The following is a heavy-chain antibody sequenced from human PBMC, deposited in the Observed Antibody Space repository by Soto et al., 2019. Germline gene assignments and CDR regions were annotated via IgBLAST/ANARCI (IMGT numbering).Heavy chain of an antibody. CDR3: ATSGWGDNWFDP. D-gene: IGHD6-19*01. J-gene: IGHJ5*02. Sequence: QVQLVQSGAEVKKPGSSVKVSCKASGGTFSSYAISWVRQAPGQGLEWMGGINPNSGGTNYAQKFQGRVTMTRDTSISTAYMELSRLRSDDTAVYYCATSGWGDNWFDPWGQGTLVTVSS. V-gene: IGHV1-2*02. CDR1: GGTFSSYA. CDR2: INPNSGGT.